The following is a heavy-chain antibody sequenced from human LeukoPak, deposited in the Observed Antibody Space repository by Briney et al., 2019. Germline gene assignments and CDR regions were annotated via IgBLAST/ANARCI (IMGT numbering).Heavy chain of an antibody. D-gene: IGHD3-10*01. V-gene: IGHV1-69*13. CDR3: AIWFGEVSDFLGPWDG. CDR1: GGTFSSYA. Sequence: SVKVSCKASGGTFSSYAISWVRQAPGLGLEWMGGIIPIFGTANYAQKFQGRVTITADESTSTAYMELSSLRSEDTAVYYCAIWFGEVSDFLGPWDGWGQGTLVTVSS. J-gene: IGHJ4*02. CDR2: IIPIFGTA.